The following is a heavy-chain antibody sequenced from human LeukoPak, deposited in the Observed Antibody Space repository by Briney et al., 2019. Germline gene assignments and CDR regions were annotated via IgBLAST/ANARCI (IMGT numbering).Heavy chain of an antibody. D-gene: IGHD4-17*01. J-gene: IGHJ4*02. CDR2: IYYSGIT. V-gene: IGHV4-59*01. CDR3: ARDQYGDYDFDY. Sequence: PSETLSLTRTVSGDPISSYYWSWIRQPPGKGLEWIAYIYYSGITNYNPSLKSRVTISVDTSKNQFSLKLSSVTAADTAVYYCARDQYGDYDFDYWGQGTLVTVSS. CDR1: GDPISSYY.